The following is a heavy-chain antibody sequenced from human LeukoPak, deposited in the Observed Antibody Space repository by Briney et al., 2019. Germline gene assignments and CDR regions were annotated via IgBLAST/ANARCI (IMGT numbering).Heavy chain of an antibody. V-gene: IGHV3-21*01. D-gene: IGHD3-22*01. CDR2: ISSSGGFI. Sequence: GGSLRLSCAASGFDFNNYSMNWVRQAPGKGLEWVSSISSSGGFIYFADSVKGRFTISRDNAKNSLYLQMNSLRAEGTAVYFCARDPGYSSGSYFDYWGQGTLVTVSS. J-gene: IGHJ4*02. CDR1: GFDFNNYS. CDR3: ARDPGYSSGSYFDY.